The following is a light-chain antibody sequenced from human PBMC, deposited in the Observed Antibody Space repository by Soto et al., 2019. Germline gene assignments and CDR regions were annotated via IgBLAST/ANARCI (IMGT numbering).Light chain of an antibody. J-gene: IGLJ1*01. V-gene: IGLV2-14*01. CDR2: DVS. CDR3: SSYTSSITYV. Sequence: QSVLTQPASVSGSPGQSITISCTGTSSDVGGYNSVSWYQQHPGKAPKLMIFDVSNRPSGVSNRFSGSKSGNTASLTISGLQDEDEADYYCSSYTSSITYVFGTGTKLTVL. CDR1: SSDVGGYNS.